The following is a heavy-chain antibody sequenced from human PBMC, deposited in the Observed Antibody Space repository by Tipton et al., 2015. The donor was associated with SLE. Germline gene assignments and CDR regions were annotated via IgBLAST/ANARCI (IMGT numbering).Heavy chain of an antibody. V-gene: IGHV3-30*18. D-gene: IGHD6-13*01. CDR1: GFIFRTYG. CDR2: LSYDGSNK. J-gene: IGHJ4*02. CDR3: AKERQHLAEWTFDY. Sequence: RSLRLSCAASGFIFRTYGMHWVRQAPGKGLEWLAVLSYDGSNKYYADSVKGRFTISRDNSKNTLYLQMNSLRPEDTAVYYCAKERQHLAEWTFDYWGQGTLVTVSS.